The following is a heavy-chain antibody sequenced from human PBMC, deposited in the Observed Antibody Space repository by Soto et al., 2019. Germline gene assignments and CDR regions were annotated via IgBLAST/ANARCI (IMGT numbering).Heavy chain of an antibody. CDR1: GGSVSSGSYY. V-gene: IGHV4-61*01. J-gene: IGHJ2*01. Sequence: SETVSLTCTVSGGSVSSGSYYWRWIRQPPGKGLEWIGYIYYSGRTNYNPSLKSRVTISVHXSKNQFSLKLSSVTAAATAVYYCARVRDIVVVPAAMVLPPWYFDLWGRGTLVTAPQ. CDR3: ARVRDIVVVPAAMVLPPWYFDL. D-gene: IGHD2-2*01. CDR2: IYYSGRT.